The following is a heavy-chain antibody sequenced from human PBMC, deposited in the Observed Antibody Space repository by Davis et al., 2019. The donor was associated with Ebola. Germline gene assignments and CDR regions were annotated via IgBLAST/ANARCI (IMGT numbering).Heavy chain of an antibody. D-gene: IGHD2-8*01. CDR2: ISSSSSTI. V-gene: IGHV3-48*02. CDR3: ARDREILYVYGMDV. J-gene: IGHJ6*04. Sequence: GESLKISCAASGFTFSTYWMHWVRQAPGKGLEWVSYISSSSSTIYYADSVKGRFTISRDNAKNSLYLQMNSLRDEDTAVYYCARDREILYVYGMDVWGKGTTVTVSS. CDR1: GFTFSTYW.